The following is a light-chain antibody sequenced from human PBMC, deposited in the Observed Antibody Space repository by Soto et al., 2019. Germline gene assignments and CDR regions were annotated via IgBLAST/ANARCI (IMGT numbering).Light chain of an antibody. CDR1: TSDVGGYKY. J-gene: IGLJ3*02. CDR3: CSYTNSNTLV. Sequence: QSALTQPASVSGSPGQSITISCTGTTSDVGGYKYVSWYQQHPGKAPKLMIYEVTNRPSGVSSRFSGSKSGNTASLTISGLQPEDEADYYCCSYTNSNTLVFGGGTKLTVL. V-gene: IGLV2-14*01. CDR2: EVT.